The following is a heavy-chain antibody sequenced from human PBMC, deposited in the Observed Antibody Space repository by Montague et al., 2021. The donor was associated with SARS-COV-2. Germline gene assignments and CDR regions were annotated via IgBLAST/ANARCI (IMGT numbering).Heavy chain of an antibody. CDR2: VYYSGST. D-gene: IGHD3-22*01. Sequence: SETLSLTCTVSGVSISGYTYFWGWIRQPPGKGLEWIASVYYSGSTYYNPSLKSRVTISVDTSKNQFSLKLSSVTAADTAVYYCARGGYYDSSGYSLLYYYYGMDVWGQGTTVTVSS. J-gene: IGHJ6*02. CDR1: GVSISGYTYF. V-gene: IGHV4-39*07. CDR3: ARGGYYDSSGYSLLYYYYGMDV.